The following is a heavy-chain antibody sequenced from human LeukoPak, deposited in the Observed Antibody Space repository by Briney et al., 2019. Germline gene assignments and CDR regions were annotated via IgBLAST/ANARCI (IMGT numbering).Heavy chain of an antibody. J-gene: IGHJ4*02. CDR3: ARRGIMITFGGVIAPKHFDY. V-gene: IGHV4-34*01. Sequence: SETLSLTCAVYGGSFSGYYWSWIRQPPGKGLEWIGEINHSGSTNYNPSLKSRVTISVDTSKNQLSLKLSSVTAADTAVYYCARRGIMITFGGVIAPKHFDYWGQGTLVTVSS. CDR1: GGSFSGYY. D-gene: IGHD3-16*02. CDR2: INHSGST.